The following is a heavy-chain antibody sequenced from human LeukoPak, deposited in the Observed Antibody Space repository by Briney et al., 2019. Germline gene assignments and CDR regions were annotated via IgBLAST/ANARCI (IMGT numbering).Heavy chain of an antibody. J-gene: IGHJ4*02. Sequence: QPGGSLRLSCAASGFTFISHAMSWVRQAPGKGLEWVSGISGSGGTSYYADSVKGRFTISRDNSKNTLYLQMNSLRAEDTAMYYCAKVSSAWSIDYWGQGTLVTVSS. CDR2: ISGSGGTS. CDR3: AKVSSAWSIDY. V-gene: IGHV3-23*01. D-gene: IGHD6-19*01. CDR1: GFTFISHA.